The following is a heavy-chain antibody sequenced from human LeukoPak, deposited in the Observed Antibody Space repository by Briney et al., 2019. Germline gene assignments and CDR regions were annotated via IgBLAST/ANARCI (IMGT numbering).Heavy chain of an antibody. Sequence: RASVKVSCKASGYTFTSYAMNWVRQAPGQGLEWMGWINTNTGNPTYAQGFTGRFVFSLDTSVSTAYLQISSLKAEDTAVYYCARDLGSGWYDPFDYWGQGTLVTVSS. CDR2: INTNTGNP. CDR1: GYTFTSYA. CDR3: ARDLGSGWYDPFDY. J-gene: IGHJ4*02. D-gene: IGHD6-19*01. V-gene: IGHV7-4-1*02.